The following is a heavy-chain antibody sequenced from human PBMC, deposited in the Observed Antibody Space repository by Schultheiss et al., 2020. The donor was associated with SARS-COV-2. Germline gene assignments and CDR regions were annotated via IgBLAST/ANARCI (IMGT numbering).Heavy chain of an antibody. CDR1: GFTFSSYG. Sequence: GGSLRLSCAASGFTFSSYGMHWVRQAPGKGLEWVAVIWYDGSNKYYPGSVKGRFTISRENAKNSLYLQMNSLRAGDTAVYYCARVCSSTSCTISGQDYYYAMDVWGQGTTVTVSS. CDR3: ARVCSSTSCTISGQDYYYAMDV. V-gene: IGHV3-33*08. J-gene: IGHJ6*02. CDR2: IWYDGSNK. D-gene: IGHD2-2*01.